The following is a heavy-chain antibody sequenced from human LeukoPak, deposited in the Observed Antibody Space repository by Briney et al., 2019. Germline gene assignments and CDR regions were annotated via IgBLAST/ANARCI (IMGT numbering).Heavy chain of an antibody. CDR1: GYSISSGYY. D-gene: IGHD1-1*01. Sequence: SETLSLTCTVSGYSISSGYYWGWIRQPPGKGLEWIGSIYHSGSTYYNPSLKSRVTISVDTSKNQFSLRLSSVTAADTAVYYCARAVADNTFDYWGPGTLVTVSS. V-gene: IGHV4-38-2*02. J-gene: IGHJ4*02. CDR2: IYHSGST. CDR3: ARAVADNTFDY.